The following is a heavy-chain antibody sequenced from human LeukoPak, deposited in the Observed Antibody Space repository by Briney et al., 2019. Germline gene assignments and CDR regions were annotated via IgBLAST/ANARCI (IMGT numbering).Heavy chain of an antibody. V-gene: IGHV3-23*01. J-gene: IGHJ4*02. Sequence: ASVKVSCKASGGTFSSYAMSWVRQAPGKGLEWVSAISGSGGSTYYADSVKGRFTISRDNSKNTLYLQMNSLRAEDTAVYYCAKDGGWYYDSSSYCDYWGQGTLVTVSS. CDR3: AKDGGWYYDSSSYCDY. CDR2: ISGSGGST. D-gene: IGHD3-22*01. CDR1: GGTFSSYA.